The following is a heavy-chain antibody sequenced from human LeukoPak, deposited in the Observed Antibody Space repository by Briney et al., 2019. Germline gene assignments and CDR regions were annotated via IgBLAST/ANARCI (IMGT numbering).Heavy chain of an antibody. CDR3: ARHGSGWYNYFDY. J-gene: IGHJ4*02. Sequence: PETLSLTCTVSGGSISSYYWSWIRQPPGKGLEWIGSIYYSGSTYYNPSLKSRVTISVDTSKNQFSLKLSSVTAADTAVYYCARHGSGWYNYFDYWGQGTLVTVSS. CDR2: IYYSGST. V-gene: IGHV4-59*05. CDR1: GGSISSYY. D-gene: IGHD6-19*01.